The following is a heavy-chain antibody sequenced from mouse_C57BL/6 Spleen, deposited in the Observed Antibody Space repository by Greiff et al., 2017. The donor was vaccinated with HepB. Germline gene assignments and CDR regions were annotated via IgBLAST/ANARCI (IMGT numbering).Heavy chain of an antibody. V-gene: IGHV5-15*04. Sequence: EVKVEESGGGLVQPGGSLKLSCAASGFTFSDYGMAWVRQAPRKGPEWVAFISNLAYSIYYADTVTGRFTISRENAKNTLYLEMSSLRSEDTAMYYCARQNDYAWFAYWGQGTLVTVSA. D-gene: IGHD2-4*01. CDR3: ARQNDYAWFAY. CDR1: GFTFSDYG. CDR2: ISNLAYSI. J-gene: IGHJ3*01.